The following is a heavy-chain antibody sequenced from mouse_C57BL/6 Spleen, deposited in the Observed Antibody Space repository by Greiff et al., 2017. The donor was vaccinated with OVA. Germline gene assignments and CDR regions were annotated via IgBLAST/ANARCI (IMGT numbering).Heavy chain of an antibody. J-gene: IGHJ4*01. Sequence: EVQVVESGGDLVKPGGSLKLSCAASGFTFSSYGMSWVRQTPDKRLEWVATISSGGSYTYYPDSVKGRFTISRDNAKNTLYLQMSSLKSEDTAMYYCARQGDYGSRDYAMDYWGQGTSVTVSS. CDR2: ISSGGSYT. CDR3: ARQGDYGSRDYAMDY. D-gene: IGHD1-1*01. V-gene: IGHV5-6*01. CDR1: GFTFSSYG.